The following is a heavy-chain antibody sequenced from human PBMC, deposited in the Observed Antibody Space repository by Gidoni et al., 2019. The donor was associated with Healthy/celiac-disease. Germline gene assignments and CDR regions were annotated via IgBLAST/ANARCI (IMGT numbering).Heavy chain of an antibody. CDR1: GFTFSSYE. D-gene: IGHD1-26*01. CDR2: ISSSGSTI. J-gene: IGHJ4*02. CDR3: ARDRVGATFDY. Sequence: EVQLVESGGGLVQPGGSLRLSCAASGFTFSSYEMTWVRQAPGKGLEWVSYISSSGSTIYYADSVKGRFTISRDNAKNSLYLQMNSLRAEDTAVYYCARDRVGATFDYWGQGTLVTVSS. V-gene: IGHV3-48*03.